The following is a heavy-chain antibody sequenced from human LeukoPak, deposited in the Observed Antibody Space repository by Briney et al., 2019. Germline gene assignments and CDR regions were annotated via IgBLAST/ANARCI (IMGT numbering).Heavy chain of an antibody. Sequence: GGSLRLSCAASGFTFDDYAMHWVRQAPGKGLEWVSGISWNSGSIGYADSVKGRFTTSRDNAKNSLYLQMNSLRAEDTALCYCAKDTEGYYDSSGYFVYWGQGTLVTVSS. V-gene: IGHV3-9*01. CDR2: ISWNSGSI. CDR3: AKDTEGYYDSSGYFVY. CDR1: GFTFDDYA. J-gene: IGHJ4*02. D-gene: IGHD3-22*01.